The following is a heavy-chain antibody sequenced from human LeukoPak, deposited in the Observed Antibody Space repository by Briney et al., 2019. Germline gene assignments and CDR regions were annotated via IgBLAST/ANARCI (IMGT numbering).Heavy chain of an antibody. D-gene: IGHD6-19*01. CDR2: INDSGGNT. Sequence: GGSLRLSCAASGFTFSSYAMSWVRQAPGKGLEWVSLINDSGGNTYYADSVKGRFTISRDNSKNTLFLQMSSLRAEDTAVYYCTTLAVAGGYWGQGTLVTVSS. V-gene: IGHV3-23*01. CDR3: TTLAVAGGY. CDR1: GFTFSSYA. J-gene: IGHJ4*02.